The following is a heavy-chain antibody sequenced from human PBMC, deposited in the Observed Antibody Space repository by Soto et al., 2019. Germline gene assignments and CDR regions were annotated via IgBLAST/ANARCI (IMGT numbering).Heavy chain of an antibody. J-gene: IGHJ1*01. CDR1: GFSFSNYA. Sequence: EVPLLESGGGLVQPGGSLRLSCAASGFSFSNYAMSWVRQAPGKGLEWVSAVSRSGDSTYYADSMKGRFTVSRDNSKNTLYLQMHSLTVEDTALYYCAKGDQWLVDYFHHWGQGTLVTVSS. V-gene: IGHV3-23*01. CDR3: AKGDQWLVDYFHH. D-gene: IGHD6-19*01. CDR2: VSRSGDST.